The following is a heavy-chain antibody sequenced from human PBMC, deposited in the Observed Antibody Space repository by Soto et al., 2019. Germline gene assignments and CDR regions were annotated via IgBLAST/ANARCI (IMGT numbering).Heavy chain of an antibody. Sequence: PSETLSLTCAVARGSISSSNGWSWVRKTPGKGLEWIGEIYHSGSTNYNPSLKSRVTISVDKSKNQFSLKLSSVPAADTAVYYCAKRGSWTTHFDYWGQGTLVTVSS. V-gene: IGHV4-4*02. D-gene: IGHD6-13*01. CDR1: RGSISSSNG. CDR3: AKRGSWTTHFDY. J-gene: IGHJ4*02. CDR2: IYHSGST.